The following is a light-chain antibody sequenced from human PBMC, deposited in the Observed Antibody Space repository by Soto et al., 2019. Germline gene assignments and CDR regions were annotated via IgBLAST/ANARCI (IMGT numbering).Light chain of an antibody. CDR2: GSS. V-gene: IGKV3-20*01. Sequence: EIVLTQSPGTLSLSPGERATLSCRASQTVSSSFLAWYQQTPVQAPRLLIYGSSSRATGIPDRFSGSGSGTDFTLTISRLESEDFAVYYCQQYGSSPTFGQGTRLEI. CDR3: QQYGSSPT. CDR1: QTVSSSF. J-gene: IGKJ5*01.